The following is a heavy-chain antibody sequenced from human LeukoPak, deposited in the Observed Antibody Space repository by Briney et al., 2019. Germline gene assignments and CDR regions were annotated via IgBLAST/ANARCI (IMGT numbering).Heavy chain of an antibody. CDR1: GFTFSSYA. V-gene: IGHV3-23*01. J-gene: IGHJ6*02. CDR3: ARVGDYGSGSYYDSYYYYGMDV. Sequence: GGSLRLSCAASGFTFSSYAMSWVRQAPGKGLEWVSAISGSGGSTYYADSVKGRFTISRDNSKNTLYLQMNSLRAEDTAVYYCARVGDYGSGSYYDSYYYYGMDVWGQGTTVTVSS. CDR2: ISGSGGST. D-gene: IGHD3-10*01.